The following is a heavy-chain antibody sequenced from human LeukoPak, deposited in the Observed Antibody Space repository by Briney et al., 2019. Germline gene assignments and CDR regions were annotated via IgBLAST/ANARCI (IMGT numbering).Heavy chain of an antibody. V-gene: IGHV4-34*01. D-gene: IGHD3-16*02. CDR2: INHSGST. CDR3: ARGKTGGHYDYVWGSYRRYYFDY. Sequence: KPSETLSLTCAVYGGYFSGYYWSWIRQPPGKGLEWIGEINHSGSTNYNPSLKSRVTISVDTSKNQFSLKLSSVTAADTAVYYCARGKTGGHYDYVWGSYRRYYFDYWGQGTLVTVSS. J-gene: IGHJ4*02. CDR1: GGYFSGYY.